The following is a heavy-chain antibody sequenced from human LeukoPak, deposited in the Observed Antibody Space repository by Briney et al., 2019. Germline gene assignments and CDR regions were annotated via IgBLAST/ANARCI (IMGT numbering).Heavy chain of an antibody. CDR3: AKDLYDSSGYPNDY. CDR1: GFTFSSYA. Sequence: PGGFLRLSCAASGFTFSSYAMSWVRQAPGKGLEWVSAISGSGGSTYYADSVKGRFTISRDNSKNTLYLQMNSLRAEDTAVHYCAKDLYDSSGYPNDYWGQGTLVTVSS. V-gene: IGHV3-23*01. J-gene: IGHJ4*02. D-gene: IGHD3-22*01. CDR2: ISGSGGST.